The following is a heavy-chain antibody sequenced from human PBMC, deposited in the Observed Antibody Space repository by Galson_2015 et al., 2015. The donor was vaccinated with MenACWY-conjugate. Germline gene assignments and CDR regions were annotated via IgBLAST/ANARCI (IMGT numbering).Heavy chain of an antibody. CDR2: IGKRGSDT. CDR1: EFTFSDYY. Sequence: SLRLSCAASEFTFSDYYMTWIRQAPGKGLEWVSYIGKRGSDTKYADSVKGRFIISRDNSKNSLYLQMNSLRADDTAVYYCARVLSSGSPLDYWGQGTLVTVSS. V-gene: IGHV3-11*05. D-gene: IGHD3-10*01. CDR3: ARVLSSGSPLDY. J-gene: IGHJ4*02.